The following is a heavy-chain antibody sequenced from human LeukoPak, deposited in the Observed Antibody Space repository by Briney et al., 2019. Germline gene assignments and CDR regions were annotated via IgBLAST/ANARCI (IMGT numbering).Heavy chain of an antibody. Sequence: PWGSLRLSCAASGFTFRSYRMHWVRQAPGKGLVWVSRINSDGSSTSYADSVKGRFTISRDNAKNTLYLQMNSLRAEDTAVYYCARVVSGYFDYWGQGTLVTVSS. CDR3: ARVVSGYFDY. J-gene: IGHJ4*02. CDR2: INSDGSST. V-gene: IGHV3-74*01. CDR1: GFTFRSYR.